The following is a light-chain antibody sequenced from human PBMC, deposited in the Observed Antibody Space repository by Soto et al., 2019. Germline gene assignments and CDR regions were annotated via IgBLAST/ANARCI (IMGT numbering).Light chain of an antibody. CDR2: GDN. CDR3: QSYDNSLNHVV. CDR1: SSNIGSFYD. Sequence: QSVLTQPPSVSGAPGQRVTIPCTGSSSNIGSFYDVHWYQQLPGTVPKLLIYGDNNRPSGVPDRFSGSKSGTAASLAITGLQAEDDVDYYCQSYDNSLNHVVFGGGTKLTVL. J-gene: IGLJ2*01. V-gene: IGLV1-40*01.